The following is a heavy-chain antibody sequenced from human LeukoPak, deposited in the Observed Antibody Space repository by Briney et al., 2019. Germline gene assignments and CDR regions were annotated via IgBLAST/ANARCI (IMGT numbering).Heavy chain of an antibody. CDR1: GFTFSSYG. CDR3: AKGLSYGELYYFDY. J-gene: IGHJ4*02. D-gene: IGHD5-18*01. V-gene: IGHV3-30*02. CDR2: IRYDGSNK. Sequence: RGSLRLSCAASGFTFSSYGMHWVRQAPGKGLEWVAFIRYDGSNKYYADSVKGRFTISRDNSKNTLYLQMNSLRAEDTAVYYCAKGLSYGELYYFDYWGQGTLVTVSS.